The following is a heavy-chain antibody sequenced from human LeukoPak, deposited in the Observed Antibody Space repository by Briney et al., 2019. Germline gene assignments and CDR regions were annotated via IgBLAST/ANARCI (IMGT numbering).Heavy chain of an antibody. Sequence: SGGSLRLSCAASGFTFSSYAMHWVRQAPGKGLEWVAVISYDGSNKYYADSVKGRFTISRDNSKNTLYLQMNSLRAEDTAVYYCASSVEYYGMDVWGQGTTVTVSS. CDR1: GFTFSSYA. D-gene: IGHD5/OR15-5a*01. J-gene: IGHJ6*02. V-gene: IGHV3-30-3*01. CDR2: ISYDGSNK. CDR3: ASSVEYYGMDV.